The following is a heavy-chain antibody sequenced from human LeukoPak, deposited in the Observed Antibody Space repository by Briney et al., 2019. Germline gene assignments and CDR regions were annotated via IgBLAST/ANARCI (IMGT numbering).Heavy chain of an antibody. CDR2: IFPGDSDT. CDR1: GYNFTTYW. CDR3: ASGAANYYDSSGYYPQLDY. V-gene: IGHV5-51*01. J-gene: IGHJ4*02. Sequence: GESLKISCKSSGYNFTTYWIGWLRQMPGKDLEWMGIIFPGDSDTRYSPSFQGQVTISADKSISTAYLQWSSLKASDTAMYYCASGAANYYDSSGYYPQLDYWGQGTLVTVSS. D-gene: IGHD3-22*01.